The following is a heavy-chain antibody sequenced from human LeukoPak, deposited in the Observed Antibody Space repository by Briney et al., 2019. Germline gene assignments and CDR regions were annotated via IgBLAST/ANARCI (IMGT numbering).Heavy chain of an antibody. V-gene: IGHV1-18*01. J-gene: IGHJ4*02. CDR3: AADQGWVGAIDY. Sequence: ASVKVSCKASGYTFTSYDINWVRQAPGQGLEWMGWISAYNGNTNYALKLQGRVTMTTDTSTSTAYMELSSLRSEDTAVYYCAADQGWVGAIDYWGQGTLVTVSS. CDR1: GYTFTSYD. CDR2: ISAYNGNT. D-gene: IGHD1-26*01.